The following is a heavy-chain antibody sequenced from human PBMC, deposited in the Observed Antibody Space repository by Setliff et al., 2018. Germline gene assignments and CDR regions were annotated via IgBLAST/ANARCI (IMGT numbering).Heavy chain of an antibody. D-gene: IGHD3-3*01. V-gene: IGHV4-34*01. Sequence: PSETLSLTCSVYGASFNTYYWSWIRQPPGKGLEWIGEVNRYGSGDYNPSLESRVTISVDTSKKEFSLTLTSVTAADTAVYYCRFRSSYYKNDYWAQGTLVTVSS. CDR3: RFRSSYYKNDY. CDR2: VNRYGSG. J-gene: IGHJ4*02. CDR1: GASFNTYY.